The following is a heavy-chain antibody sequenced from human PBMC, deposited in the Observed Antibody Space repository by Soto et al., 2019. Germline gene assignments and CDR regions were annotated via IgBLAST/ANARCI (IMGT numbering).Heavy chain of an antibody. CDR2: IYSSGST. D-gene: IGHD2-21*02. V-gene: IGHV4-59*08. Sequence: SETLSLTCTVSGGSISSYYWSWIRQPPGKGLQWIGYIYSSGSTNYNPSLKSRVTISVDTSKNQFSLNLSSVTAADTAVYYCARHVGTVVTSDESFDYWGQGTLVTVSS. CDR1: GGSISSYY. J-gene: IGHJ4*02. CDR3: ARHVGTVVTSDESFDY.